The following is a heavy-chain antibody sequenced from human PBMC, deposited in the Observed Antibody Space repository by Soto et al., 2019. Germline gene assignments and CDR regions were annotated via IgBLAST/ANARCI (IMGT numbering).Heavy chain of an antibody. D-gene: IGHD3-9*01. V-gene: IGHV3-30-3*01. CDR1: EFSFSSYA. CDR3: ARTFDTITYYFDY. J-gene: IGHJ4*02. CDR2: ISFNGNSL. Sequence: GGSLRLSCTASEFSFSSYAMHWIRQSPGKGLEWVAVISFNGNSLHYADSVKDRFTISRDNSKSTLYLQMNNMRTEDTAVYYCARTFDTITYYFDYWGQGTLVTVSS.